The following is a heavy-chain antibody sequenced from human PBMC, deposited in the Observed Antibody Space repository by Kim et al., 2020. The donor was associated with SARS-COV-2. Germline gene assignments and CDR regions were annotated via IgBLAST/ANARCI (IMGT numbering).Heavy chain of an antibody. CDR1: GGSISSGGYY. CDR3: ARDRHYGGTPFDY. J-gene: IGHJ4*02. D-gene: IGHD4-17*01. Sequence: SETLSLTCTVSGGSISSGGYYWSWIRQHPGKGLEWIGYIYYSGSTYYNPSLRSRVTISVDTSKTQFSLKLSSVTAADTAVYYCARDRHYGGTPFDYWGQGTLVAVSS. V-gene: IGHV4-31*03. CDR2: IYYSGST.